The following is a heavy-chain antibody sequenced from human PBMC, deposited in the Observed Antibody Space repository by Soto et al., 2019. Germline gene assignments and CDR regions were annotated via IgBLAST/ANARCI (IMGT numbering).Heavy chain of an antibody. D-gene: IGHD4-17*01. J-gene: IGHJ6*02. CDR2: IIPIFGTA. Sequence: QVQLVQSGAEVKKPGSSVKVSCKASGGTFSSYAISWVRQAPGQGLEWMGGIIPIFGTANYAQKFQGRVTITADESTSTAYMELSSLRSEDTAVYYCATGDDYGDYDDYYYYGMDVWGQGTTVTVSS. V-gene: IGHV1-69*01. CDR1: GGTFSSYA. CDR3: ATGDDYGDYDDYYYYGMDV.